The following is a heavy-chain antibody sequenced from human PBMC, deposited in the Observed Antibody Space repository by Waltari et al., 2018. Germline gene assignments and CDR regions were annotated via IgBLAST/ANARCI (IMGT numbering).Heavy chain of an antibody. V-gene: IGHV3-7*01. CDR3: ARDWWTIPLGIDY. CDR2: IKQDGSEK. J-gene: IGHJ4*02. D-gene: IGHD2-15*01. Sequence: EVQLVESGGGLVQPGGSLGLSCAASGFTFSSYWISWVRQAPGKGLEWVANIKQDGSEKYYVDSVKGRFTISRDNAKNSLYLQMNSLRAEDTAVYYCARDWWTIPLGIDYWGQGTLVTVSS. CDR1: GFTFSSYW.